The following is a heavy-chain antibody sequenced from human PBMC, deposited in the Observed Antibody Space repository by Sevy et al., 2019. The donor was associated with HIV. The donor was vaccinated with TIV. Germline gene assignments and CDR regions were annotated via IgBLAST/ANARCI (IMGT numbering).Heavy chain of an antibody. Sequence: GGSLRLSCAASGFTFSSYAMHWVRQAPGKGLEWVAVISYDGSNKYYAESVKGRFTISRDNSKNTLYLQMNSLRAEDTAVYYCARDEEVGARGGAFDIWGQGTMVTVSS. CDR2: ISYDGSNK. V-gene: IGHV3-30-3*01. CDR3: ARDEEVGARGGAFDI. CDR1: GFTFSSYA. J-gene: IGHJ3*02. D-gene: IGHD1-26*01.